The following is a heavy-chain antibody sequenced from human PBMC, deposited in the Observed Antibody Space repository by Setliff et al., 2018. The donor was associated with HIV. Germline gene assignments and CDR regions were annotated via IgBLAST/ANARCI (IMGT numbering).Heavy chain of an antibody. V-gene: IGHV4-39*07. CDR1: GGSISSSSYY. D-gene: IGHD3-10*01. J-gene: IGHJ4*02. Sequence: SETLSLTCTVSGGSISSSSYYWGWIRQPPGKGLEWIGTIYYSGSTYYNTSLKSRVTISVDTSKNQFSLKLSSVTAADTAVYYCARDPWVRGVIMAPDYWGQGTQVTVSS. CDR3: ARDPWVRGVIMAPDY. CDR2: IYYSGST.